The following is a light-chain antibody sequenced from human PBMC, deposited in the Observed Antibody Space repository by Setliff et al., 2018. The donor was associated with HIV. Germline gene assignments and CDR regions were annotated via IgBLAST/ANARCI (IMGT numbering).Light chain of an antibody. V-gene: IGLV2-14*01. J-gene: IGLJ1*01. CDR2: EVS. Sequence: QSVLTQPASVSGSPGPSITISCTGTSSDVGGYNYVSWYQQHPGKASKLMIYEVSNRPSGVSDRFSGSKSGNTASLTISGLQTEDEADYFCSSYTSSSPLYVFGTGTKVTVL. CDR3: SSYTSSSPLYV. CDR1: SSDVGGYNY.